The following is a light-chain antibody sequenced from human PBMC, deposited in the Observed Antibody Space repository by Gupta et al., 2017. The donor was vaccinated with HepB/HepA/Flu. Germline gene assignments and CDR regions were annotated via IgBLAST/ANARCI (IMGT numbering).Light chain of an antibody. CDR2: DVS. J-gene: IGLJ1*01. CDR1: SIDVGNYDF. CDR3: SSYRTSTTLGV. V-gene: IGLV2-14*01. Sequence: QSTPTQPASVAGTPGPSISISCTGTSIDVGNYDFVSWYQQYPGKAPKLIIYDVSNRPSGVSNRFSGSKSGNTASLTITGLQAEDEADYYCSSYRTSTTLGVFGTGTKVTVL.